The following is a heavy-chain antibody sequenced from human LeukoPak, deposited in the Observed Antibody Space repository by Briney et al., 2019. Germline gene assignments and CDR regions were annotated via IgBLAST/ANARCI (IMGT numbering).Heavy chain of an antibody. D-gene: IGHD2-2*01. V-gene: IGHV3-30-3*01. J-gene: IGHJ5*02. Sequence: PGRSLRLSCAASGFTFSSYSLHWVRQAAGKGLEWVSGISYNGYNKYYADSVKGRFTLSRDNSNNMFYVQMNSLRPEDTAVYYCARDQSSSRTPWPRGRFDPWGQGTLVTVSS. CDR1: GFTFSSYS. CDR2: ISYNGYNK. CDR3: ARDQSSSRTPWPRGRFDP.